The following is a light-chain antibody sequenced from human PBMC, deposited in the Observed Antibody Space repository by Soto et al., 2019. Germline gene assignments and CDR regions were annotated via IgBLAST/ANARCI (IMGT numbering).Light chain of an antibody. CDR3: TSYTLSSTWV. CDR1: SNDIGPYNY. CDR2: EVT. Sequence: QSALTQPASVSGSPGQSITISCTGTSNDIGPYNYVSWYQQHPGKAPKLVIFEVTNRPSGVSDRFSGSKSDNTASLTISGLQAEDEADYYCTSYTLSSTWVFGGGTKLTVL. J-gene: IGLJ3*02. V-gene: IGLV2-14*01.